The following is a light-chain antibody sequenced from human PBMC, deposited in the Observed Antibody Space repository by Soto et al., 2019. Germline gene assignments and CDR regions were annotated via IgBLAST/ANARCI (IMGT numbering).Light chain of an antibody. CDR2: GAT. CDR3: QKANSFPLT. CDR1: QSISSN. Sequence: ETVMTQSPAILTVSPGDRATLCPRANQSISSNLAWYQQKPGQAPRLLIYGATTRATGIPARFSGSGSGTEFTLTISSLQPEDFAIYYCQKANSFPLTVGGGTKVAIK. V-gene: IGKV3D-15*01. J-gene: IGKJ4*01.